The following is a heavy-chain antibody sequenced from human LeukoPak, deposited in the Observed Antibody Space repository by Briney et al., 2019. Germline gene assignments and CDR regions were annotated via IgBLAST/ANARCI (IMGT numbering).Heavy chain of an antibody. CDR3: ARGGGYGQDFDY. J-gene: IGHJ4*02. V-gene: IGHV3-23*01. D-gene: IGHD5-12*01. CDR2: ISGNGGNT. CDR1: GFTFPNYA. Sequence: PGGSLRLSCVASGFTFPNYALNWVRQAPGKGLEWVSGISGNGGNTHYADSVKGRFTISRDNSKNTVSLQMNSLRAEDSAVYYCARGGGYGQDFDYWGQGTLVTVSS.